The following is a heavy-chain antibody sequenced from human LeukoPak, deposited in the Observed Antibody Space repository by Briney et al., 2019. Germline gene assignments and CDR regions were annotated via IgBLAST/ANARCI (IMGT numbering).Heavy chain of an antibody. CDR3: ARGGGPMVRGVVRTIDY. CDR2: ISAYNGNT. CDR1: GYTLTSYG. Sequence: ASVKVSCKASGYTLTSYGISWVRQAPGQGLEWMGWISAYNGNTNHAQKLQGRVTMTTDTSTSTAYMELRSLRSDDTAVYYCARGGGPMVRGVVRTIDYWGQGTLVTVSS. D-gene: IGHD3-10*01. V-gene: IGHV1-18*01. J-gene: IGHJ4*02.